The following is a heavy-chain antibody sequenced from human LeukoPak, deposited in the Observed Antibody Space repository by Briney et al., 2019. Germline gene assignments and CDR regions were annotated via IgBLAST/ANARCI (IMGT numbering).Heavy chain of an antibody. CDR1: GYSFTSYW. D-gene: IGHD5-18*01. J-gene: IGHJ5*02. CDR2: IYPGDSDT. V-gene: IGHV5-51*01. CDR3: ARPLDSYGYYWFDP. Sequence: GESLKISCKGSGYSFTSYWIGWVRQMPGKGLEWRGIIYPGDSDTRYSPSFQGQVTISADKSIGTASLQWSSLKASDTAMYYCARPLDSYGYYWFDPWGQGTLVTVSS.